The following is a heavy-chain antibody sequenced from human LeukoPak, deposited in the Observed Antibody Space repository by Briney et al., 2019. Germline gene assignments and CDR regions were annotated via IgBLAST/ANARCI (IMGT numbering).Heavy chain of an antibody. J-gene: IGHJ5*02. V-gene: IGHV1-46*01. CDR3: AREDCYSTSCYGDGWFDP. CDR2: INPSGGST. CDR1: GYTLTELS. D-gene: IGHD2-2*01. Sequence: VASVKVSCKVSGYTLTELSMHWVRQAPGQGLEWMGIINPSGGSTSYAQKFQGRVTMTRDTSTSTVYMELSSLRSEDTAVYYCAREDCYSTSCYGDGWFDPWGQGTLVTVSS.